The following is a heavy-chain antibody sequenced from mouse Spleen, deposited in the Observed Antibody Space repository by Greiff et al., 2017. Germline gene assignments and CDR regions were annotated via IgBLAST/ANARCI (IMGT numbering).Heavy chain of an antibody. CDR1: GFNIKDDY. CDR3: TTRVGRWYFDV. V-gene: IGHV14-4*01. Sequence: VQLQQSGAELVRPGASVKLSCTASGFNIKDDYMHWVKQRPEQGLEWIGWIDPENGDTEYASKFQGKATITADTSSNTAYLQLSSLTSEDTAVYYCTTRVGRWYFDVWGAGTTVTVSS. D-gene: IGHD4-1*01. CDR2: IDPENGDT. J-gene: IGHJ1*01.